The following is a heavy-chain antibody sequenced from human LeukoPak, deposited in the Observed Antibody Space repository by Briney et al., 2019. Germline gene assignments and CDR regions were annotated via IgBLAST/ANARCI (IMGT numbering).Heavy chain of an antibody. CDR2: IYTSGST. CDR3: ARDCTPLRFLEWVNRFDP. V-gene: IGHV4-4*07. CDR1: GGSISSYY. J-gene: IGHJ5*02. D-gene: IGHD3-3*01. Sequence: SETLSLTCTVSGGSISSYYWSWIRQPAGKGLEWIGRIYTSGSTNYNPSLKSRVTMSVDTSKNQFSLKLSSVTAADTAVYYCARDCTPLRFLEWVNRFDPWGQGTPVTVSS.